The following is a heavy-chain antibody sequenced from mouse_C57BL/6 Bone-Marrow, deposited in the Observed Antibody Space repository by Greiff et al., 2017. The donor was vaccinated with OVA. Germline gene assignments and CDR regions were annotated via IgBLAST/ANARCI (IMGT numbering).Heavy chain of an antibody. D-gene: IGHD3-2*02. CDR3: ARGLRLIAMDY. Sequence: VQLQQPGAELVRPGSSVKLSCKASGYTFTSYWMHWVKQRPIQGLEWIGNIDPSDSETHYTQKFKDKATLTVDKSSSTAYMQLSSLTSEDSAVYYCARGLRLIAMDYWGQGTSVTVSS. J-gene: IGHJ4*01. CDR2: IDPSDSET. V-gene: IGHV1-52*01. CDR1: GYTFTSYW.